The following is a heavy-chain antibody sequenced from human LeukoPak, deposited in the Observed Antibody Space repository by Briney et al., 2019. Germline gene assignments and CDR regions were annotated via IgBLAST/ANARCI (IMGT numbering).Heavy chain of an antibody. Sequence: GGSLRLSCAASGFTFSSYAMSWVRQAPGKGLEWISYISSSGDTIYYADSVKGRFTISRDNAKHSLYLQLNSLRAEDTAVYYCAREGTVYGDAFDIWGQGTMVTVSS. D-gene: IGHD5/OR15-5a*01. CDR2: ISSSGDTI. CDR1: GFTFSSYA. V-gene: IGHV3-48*03. CDR3: AREGTVYGDAFDI. J-gene: IGHJ3*02.